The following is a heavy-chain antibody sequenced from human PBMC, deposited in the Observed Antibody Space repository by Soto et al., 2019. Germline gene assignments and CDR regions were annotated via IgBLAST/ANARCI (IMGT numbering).Heavy chain of an antibody. Sequence: QVQLQESGPGLVKPSQTLSLTCTVSGGSISSGGTGSYWTWIRQLPGKGLEWIGYIYYTGDTYYIPSLKSRATISIDTSENQSSLKLTSVTAPDTAVYFCVSGHDAYKVRYWGQGTLVSVSS. CDR1: GGSISSGGTGSY. D-gene: IGHD1-1*01. CDR3: VSGHDAYKVRY. CDR2: IYYTGDT. V-gene: IGHV4-31*03. J-gene: IGHJ4*02.